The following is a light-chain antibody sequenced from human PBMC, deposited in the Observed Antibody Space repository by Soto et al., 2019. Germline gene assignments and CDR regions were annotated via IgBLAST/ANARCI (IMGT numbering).Light chain of an antibody. Sequence: EIVLTQSPGTLSLSPGERATLSCRASQSITTNYLAWYQQRPGQAPRLLIYRSSSRATGIPDRFSGSGSGTDFNLTISRLEPEDFAVYYCQQYGSSPITFGQGTRLEIK. J-gene: IGKJ5*01. CDR2: RSS. CDR1: QSITTNY. CDR3: QQYGSSPIT. V-gene: IGKV3-20*01.